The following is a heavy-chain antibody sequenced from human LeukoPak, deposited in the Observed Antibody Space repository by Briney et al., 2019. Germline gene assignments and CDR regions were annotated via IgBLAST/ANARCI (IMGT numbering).Heavy chain of an antibody. CDR3: ARDTYYYGSGSYPWFEP. CDR2: IYTSGST. Sequence: SETLSLTCTVSGGSISSYYWSWIRQPAGKGLEWIGRIYTSGSTNYNPSLKSRVTMSVDTSKNQFSLKLSSVIAADTAVYYCARDTYYYGSGSYPWFEPWGQATLVTVSS. J-gene: IGHJ5*02. CDR1: GGSISSYY. V-gene: IGHV4-4*07. D-gene: IGHD3-10*01.